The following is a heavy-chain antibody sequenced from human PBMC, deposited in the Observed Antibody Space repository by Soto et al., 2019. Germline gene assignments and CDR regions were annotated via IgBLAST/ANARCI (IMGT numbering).Heavy chain of an antibody. D-gene: IGHD5-18*01. Sequence: ASVKVSCKASGYTFTMYDINWVLQSTVQWREWMGWMNPNSGNTGYAQKFQGRVTMTRNTSISTAYMELSSLRSEDTAVYYCARRSAGIQLWLKGYYYGMDVWGQGTTVTVSS. J-gene: IGHJ6*02. V-gene: IGHV1-8*01. CDR2: MNPNSGNT. CDR3: ARRSAGIQLWLKGYYYGMDV. CDR1: GYTFTMYD.